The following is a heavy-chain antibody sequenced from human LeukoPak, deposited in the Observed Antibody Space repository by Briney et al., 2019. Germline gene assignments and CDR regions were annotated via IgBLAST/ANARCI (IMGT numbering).Heavy chain of an antibody. CDR1: GGTFSSYA. CDR3: ATLLDGYNSH. D-gene: IGHD5-12*01. J-gene: IGHJ4*02. V-gene: IGHV1-69*04. Sequence: SVKVSCKASGGTFSSYAISWVRQAPGQGLEWMGRIIPILGIANYAQKFQGRVTITADKSTSTAYMGLSSLRSEDTAVYYCATLLDGYNSHWGQGTLVTVSS. CDR2: IIPILGIA.